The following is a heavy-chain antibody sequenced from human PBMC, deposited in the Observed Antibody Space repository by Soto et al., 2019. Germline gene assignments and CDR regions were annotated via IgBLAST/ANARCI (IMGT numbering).Heavy chain of an antibody. J-gene: IGHJ4*02. D-gene: IGHD1-1*01. V-gene: IGHV3-21*06. CDR1: GFTFSSYS. CDR3: AKSPPTGTADY. CDR2: ISSTSSYI. Sequence: PGGSLRLSCAASGFTFSSYSRNWVRQAPGKGLEWVSTISSTSSYIYYADSVKGRFTISRDNAKNSLYLQMNSLRAEDTAVYFCAKSPPTGTADYWGQGTLVTVSS.